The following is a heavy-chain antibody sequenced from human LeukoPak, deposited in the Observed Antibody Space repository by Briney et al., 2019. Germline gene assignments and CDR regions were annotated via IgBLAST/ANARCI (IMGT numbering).Heavy chain of an antibody. Sequence: PGGSLRLSCTASGFTFSSDRMHWVRQVPGKGLVWVSRIDSDGTGAVYADAVEGRFTISRDNARNTLYLQMNSLRAEDSAVYYCAKDLWPFDYWGQGTLVTVSS. J-gene: IGHJ4*02. CDR1: GFTFSSDR. V-gene: IGHV3-74*03. D-gene: IGHD2/OR15-2a*01. CDR3: AKDLWPFDY. CDR2: IDSDGTGA.